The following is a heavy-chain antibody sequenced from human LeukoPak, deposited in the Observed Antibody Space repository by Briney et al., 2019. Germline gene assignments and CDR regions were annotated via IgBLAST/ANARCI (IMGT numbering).Heavy chain of an antibody. CDR3: AKDARYYRNWFDP. CDR2: IRRKTDGETT. Sequence: GGSLRLSCAASGFTFSNVWMSWVRQVPGKGLEWVGRIRRKTDGETTDHAAPVKGRFTISRDDSKNTLYLQMNSLRAEDTAVYYCAKDARYYRNWFDPWGQGTLVTVSS. V-gene: IGHV3-15*01. CDR1: GFTFSNVW. D-gene: IGHD3-22*01. J-gene: IGHJ5*02.